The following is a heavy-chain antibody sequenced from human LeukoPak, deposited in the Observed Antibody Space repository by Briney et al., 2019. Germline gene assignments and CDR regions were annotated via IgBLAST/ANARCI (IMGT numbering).Heavy chain of an antibody. J-gene: IGHJ4*02. D-gene: IGHD3-10*01. Sequence: ASETLSLTCTVSGGSISSSSYYWGWIRQPPGKGLEWIGSIYYSGSTYHNPSLKSRVTISVDTSKNQFSLKLSSVTAADTAVYYCARRSLTMVRGSPARFDYWGQGTLVTVSS. CDR1: GGSISSSSYY. CDR2: IYYSGST. CDR3: ARRSLTMVRGSPARFDY. V-gene: IGHV4-39*01.